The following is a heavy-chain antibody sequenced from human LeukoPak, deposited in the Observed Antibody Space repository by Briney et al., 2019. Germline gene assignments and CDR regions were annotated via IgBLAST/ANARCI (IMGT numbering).Heavy chain of an antibody. CDR1: GFSFSSYT. CDR3: ARSTYCGGDCYPALGY. D-gene: IGHD2-21*02. J-gene: IGHJ4*02. V-gene: IGHV3-48*02. Sequence: GGSLRLSCAASGFSFSSYTMNWVRQAPGKGLEWVSYISSSNNTIYYADSVKGRFTISRDNAKNSLYLQMNSLRDEDTAVYYCARSTYCGGDCYPALGYWGQGTPVTVSS. CDR2: ISSSNNTI.